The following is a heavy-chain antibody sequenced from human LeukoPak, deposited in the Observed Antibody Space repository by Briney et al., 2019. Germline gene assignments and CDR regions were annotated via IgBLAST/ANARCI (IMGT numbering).Heavy chain of an antibody. V-gene: IGHV4-59*08. J-gene: IGHJ4*02. Sequence: SETLSLTCTVSGGSFSSYYWSWIRQPPGKGLEWIGYIYYSGSTYYNPSLKSRVTISVDTSKNQLSLKLSSVTAADTAVYYCASARTSSRSWFTFDYWGQGILVTVSS. CDR2: IYYSGST. D-gene: IGHD6-13*01. CDR3: ASARTSSRSWFTFDY. CDR1: GGSFSSYY.